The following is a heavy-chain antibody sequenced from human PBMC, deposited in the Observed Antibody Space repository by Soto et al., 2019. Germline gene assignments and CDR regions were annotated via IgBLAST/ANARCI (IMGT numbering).Heavy chain of an antibody. V-gene: IGHV3-21*01. CDR2: ISSSSSYI. Sequence: GGSLRHSCAASGFTFSSYSMNWVRQAPGKGLEWVSSISSSSSYIYYADSVKGRFTISRDNAKNSLYLQMNSLRAEDTAVYYCARDLSSWDAFDIWGQGTMVT. J-gene: IGHJ3*02. CDR1: GFTFSSYS. D-gene: IGHD2-2*01. CDR3: ARDLSSWDAFDI.